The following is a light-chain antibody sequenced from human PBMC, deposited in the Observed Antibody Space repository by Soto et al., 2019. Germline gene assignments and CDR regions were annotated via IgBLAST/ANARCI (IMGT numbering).Light chain of an antibody. J-gene: IGLJ2*01. V-gene: IGLV1-51*02. CDR1: SSNIGNNY. CDR3: GTWDSSLSAGGV. Sequence: QSVLTQPPSVSAAPGQKVTISCSGSSSNIGNNYVSWYQHLPGTAPKLLIYENNKRPSGIPDRFSGSKSGTSATLDITGLQTGDEADHYCGTWDSSLSAGGVFGGGTKVTVL. CDR2: ENN.